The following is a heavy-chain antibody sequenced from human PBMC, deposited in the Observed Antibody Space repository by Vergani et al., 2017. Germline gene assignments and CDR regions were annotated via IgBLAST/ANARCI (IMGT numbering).Heavy chain of an antibody. J-gene: IGHJ6*03. D-gene: IGHD4-11*01. CDR3: ARGYPSNYGIYYYYYYYMDV. Sequence: QVQLVQSGAEVKKPGSSVKVSCKASGGTFSSYTISWVRQAPGQGLEWMGRIIPILGIANYAQKFQGRVTITADKSTSTAYMELSSLRSEDTAVYYCARGYPSNYGIYYYYYYYMDVWGKGTTVTVSS. CDR1: GGTFSSYT. CDR2: IIPILGIA. V-gene: IGHV1-69*02.